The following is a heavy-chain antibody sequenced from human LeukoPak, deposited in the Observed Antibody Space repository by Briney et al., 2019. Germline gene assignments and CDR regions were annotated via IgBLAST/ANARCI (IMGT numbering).Heavy chain of an antibody. D-gene: IGHD6-19*01. CDR1: GYTFTSYY. CDR3: ARDSVWRSGWYYFDY. J-gene: IGHJ4*02. V-gene: IGHV1-46*01. Sequence: ASVKVSCKASGYTFTSYYMHWVRQAPGQGLEWMGIINPSGGSTSYAQKFQGRVTMTRDTSTSTVYMELSSLRSEDTAAYYCARDSVWRSGWYYFDYWGQGTLVTVSS. CDR2: INPSGGST.